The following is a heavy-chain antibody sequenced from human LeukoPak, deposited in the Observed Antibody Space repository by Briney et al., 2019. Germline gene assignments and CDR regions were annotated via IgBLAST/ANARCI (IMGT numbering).Heavy chain of an antibody. V-gene: IGHV3-7*01. D-gene: IGHD3-3*01. J-gene: IGHJ4*02. Sequence: RGSLRLSCGASGFTFSTYWMSWVRQAPGKGLEWVASINQDGSQKYYVDSVKGRFTISRDNAKNSLYLQMNSLRAEDTAVYYCARAPPYDFAFDYWGQGTLVTVSS. CDR3: ARAPPYDFAFDY. CDR1: GFTFSTYW. CDR2: INQDGSQK.